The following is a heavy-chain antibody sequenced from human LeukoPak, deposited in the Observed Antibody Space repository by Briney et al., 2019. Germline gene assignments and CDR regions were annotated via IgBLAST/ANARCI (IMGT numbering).Heavy chain of an antibody. J-gene: IGHJ4*02. Sequence: ESLKISCQGSGFSFSSSWIGWVRPTPGIGLEWMGSIYPGDSDTRYSPSFQGQVTISADKSINTAYLQWSSLKASDSAMYYCARHRGSTVSHRPPYYFDYWGQGTLVTVS. CDR3: ARHRGSTVSHRPPYYFDY. CDR1: GFSFSSSW. V-gene: IGHV5-51*01. CDR2: IYPGDSDT. D-gene: IGHD3-16*01.